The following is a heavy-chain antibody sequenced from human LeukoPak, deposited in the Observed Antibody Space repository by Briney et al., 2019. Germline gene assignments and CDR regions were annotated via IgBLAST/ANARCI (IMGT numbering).Heavy chain of an antibody. CDR3: VRFGVNYDMDV. V-gene: IGHV4-4*07. D-gene: IGHD3-16*01. Sequence: SETLSLTCTVSGGSISSYSWTWIRQPAGKGLEWIGRIYTTGSTDYNPSLKGRVTTDYNPSLKSRVTMSVDTSRNQISLKLSSVTAADTAIYYCVRFGVNYDMDVWGQGTTVTVFS. CDR2: IYTTGST. CDR1: GGSISSYS. J-gene: IGHJ6*02.